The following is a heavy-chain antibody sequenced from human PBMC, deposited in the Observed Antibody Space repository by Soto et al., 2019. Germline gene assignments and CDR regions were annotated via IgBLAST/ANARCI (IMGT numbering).Heavy chain of an antibody. J-gene: IGHJ4*02. CDR1: GGTFSSYA. Sequence: QVQLVQSGAEVKKPGSSVKVSCRASGGTFSSYAISWVRQAPGQGLEWMGGIIPSFGTANYAQKFQGRVTITADKSTSTVYMDLSSLRSEDTAVYYCARGRYSSSQGAIGYWGQGTLVTVSS. CDR2: IIPSFGTA. V-gene: IGHV1-69*06. CDR3: ARGRYSSSQGAIGY. D-gene: IGHD6-6*01.